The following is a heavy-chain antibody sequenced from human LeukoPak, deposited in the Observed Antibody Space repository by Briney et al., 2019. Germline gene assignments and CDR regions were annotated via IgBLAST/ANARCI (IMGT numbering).Heavy chain of an antibody. CDR1: GFTFSSYG. J-gene: IGHJ6*03. V-gene: IGHV3-30*18. Sequence: GGSLRLSCAASGFTFSSYGMHWVRQAPGKGMEWVAVISYDGSNKYYADSVKGRFTISRDNSKNTLYLQMNSLRAEDTAVYYCAKWGRLDYVWGSYSDYYYYYMDVWGKGTTVTVSS. CDR3: AKWGRLDYVWGSYSDYYYYYMDV. CDR2: ISYDGSNK. D-gene: IGHD3-16*01.